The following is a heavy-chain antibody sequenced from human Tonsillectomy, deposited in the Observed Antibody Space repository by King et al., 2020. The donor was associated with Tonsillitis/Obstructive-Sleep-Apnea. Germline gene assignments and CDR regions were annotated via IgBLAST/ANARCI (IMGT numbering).Heavy chain of an antibody. V-gene: IGHV3-7*04. CDR3: ARPPSGYSLEI. Sequence: VQLVESGGGLVQPGGSLRLSCAASGFTFSNYWMNWVRQAPGKGLEWVANINQDASKEFYVVSVKGRFTISRDNATNSLYLQMNSLTAEDTAVYYCARPPSGYSLEIWGQGTMVIVSS. J-gene: IGHJ3*02. D-gene: IGHD3-3*01. CDR1: GFTFSNYW. CDR2: INQDASKE.